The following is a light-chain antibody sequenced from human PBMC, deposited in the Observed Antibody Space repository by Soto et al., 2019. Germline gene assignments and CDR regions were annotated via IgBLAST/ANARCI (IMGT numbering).Light chain of an antibody. CDR3: QQYGASPLFT. CDR2: GAS. J-gene: IGKJ3*01. Sequence: EVVLTQSPGTLSLSPGERATLSCRASQGVTTAYLAWYQHKPGQAPRLLIYGASNRSTGIPDRFSGSGSATDFTITISRLEHEDFAVYYCQQYGASPLFTFGHGTKVDLK. V-gene: IGKV3-20*01. CDR1: QGVTTAY.